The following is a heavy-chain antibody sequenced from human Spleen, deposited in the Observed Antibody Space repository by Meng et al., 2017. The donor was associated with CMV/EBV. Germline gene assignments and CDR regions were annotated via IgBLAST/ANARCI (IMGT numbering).Heavy chain of an antibody. J-gene: IGHJ4*02. CDR2: MYYSGST. V-gene: IGHV4-39*07. Sequence: TVSGGSISGSSYYWGWIRQPPGKGLEWIGSMYYSGSTYYNPSLKSRVTISVDTSKNQFSLKLSSVTAADTAVYYCARDDTPAVPGVYWGQGTLVTVSS. CDR3: ARDDTPAVPGVY. D-gene: IGHD1-1*01. CDR1: GGSISGSSYY.